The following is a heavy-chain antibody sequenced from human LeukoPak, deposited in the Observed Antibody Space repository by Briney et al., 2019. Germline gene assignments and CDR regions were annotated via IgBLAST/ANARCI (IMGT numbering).Heavy chain of an antibody. CDR1: GYTFTSYA. CDR2: VSPYNGNT. D-gene: IGHD6-19*01. CDR3: TRELTTMAGNYFDL. Sequence: GASVKVSCKASGYTFTSYAITWVRQAPGQGLEWMGWVSPYNGNTNYAQTLQGRVTMTTDTSTSTAYMELRSLRSDDTAMYYCTRELTTMAGNYFDLWGQGTLVTVSS. V-gene: IGHV1-18*01. J-gene: IGHJ4*02.